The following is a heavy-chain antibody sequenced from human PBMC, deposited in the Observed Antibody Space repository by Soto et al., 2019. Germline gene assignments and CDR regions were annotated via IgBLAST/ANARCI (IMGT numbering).Heavy chain of an antibody. Sequence: GGSLRLSCAASGFTFSSYAMRWVRQAPGKGLEWVAVISYDGSNKYYADSVKGRFTISRDNSKNTLYLQMNSLRAEDTAVYYCAKEVWSGPMDVWGQGTTVTVSS. CDR1: GFTFSSYA. J-gene: IGHJ6*02. V-gene: IGHV3-30*04. D-gene: IGHD3-3*01. CDR3: AKEVWSGPMDV. CDR2: ISYDGSNK.